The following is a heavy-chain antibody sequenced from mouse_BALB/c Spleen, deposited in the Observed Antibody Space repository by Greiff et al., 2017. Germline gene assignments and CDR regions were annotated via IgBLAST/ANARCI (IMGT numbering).Heavy chain of an antibody. CDR2: ISNGGGST. V-gene: IGHV5-12-2*01. Sequence: EVQRVESGGGLVQPGGSLKLSCAASGFTFSSYTMSWVRQTPEKRLEWVAYISNGGGSTYYPDTVKGRFTISRDNAKNTLYLQMSSLKSEDTAMYYCARHNWSWFAYWGQGTLVTVSA. D-gene: IGHD4-1*02. CDR1: GFTFSSYT. CDR3: ARHNWSWFAY. J-gene: IGHJ3*01.